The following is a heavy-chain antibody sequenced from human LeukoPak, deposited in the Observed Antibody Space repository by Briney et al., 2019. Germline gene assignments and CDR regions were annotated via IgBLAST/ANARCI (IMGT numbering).Heavy chain of an antibody. CDR2: TYYSGST. CDR3: ARLSENGSGGWYLIDAFDI. D-gene: IGHD6-19*01. Sequence: SETLSLTCTVSGGSISSYYWSWIRQPPGKGLEWIGYTYYSGSTNYNPSLKSRVTISVDTSKNQFSLKLSSVTAADTAVYYCARLSENGSGGWYLIDAFDIWGQGTMVTVSS. V-gene: IGHV4-59*08. CDR1: GGSISSYY. J-gene: IGHJ3*02.